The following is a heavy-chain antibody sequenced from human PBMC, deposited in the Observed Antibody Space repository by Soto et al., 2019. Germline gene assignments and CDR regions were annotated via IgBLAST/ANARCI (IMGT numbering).Heavy chain of an antibody. V-gene: IGHV4-31*03. Sequence: SETLSLTCTVSGGSISSGGYYWSWIRQHPGKGLEWIGYIYYSGSTYYNPSLKSRVTISVDTSKNQFSLKLSSVTAADTAVYYCARGVAVTAAHWFDPWGQGTLVTVSS. CDR1: GGSISSGGYY. CDR3: ARGVAVTAAHWFDP. CDR2: IYYSGST. D-gene: IGHD6-13*01. J-gene: IGHJ5*02.